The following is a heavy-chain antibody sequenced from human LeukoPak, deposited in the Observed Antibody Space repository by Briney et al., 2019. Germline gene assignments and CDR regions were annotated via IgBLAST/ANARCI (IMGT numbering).Heavy chain of an antibody. CDR2: ISGSGGST. J-gene: IGHJ4*02. Sequence: GGSLRLSCAASGFTFSSYAMSWVRQAPGKGLEWVSAISGSGGSTYYADSVKGRFTISRDNSKNTLYLQMNSLRAEDTAVYYCVKTLGWYGDYFDYWGQGTLVTVSS. D-gene: IGHD6-19*01. CDR1: GFTFSSYA. CDR3: VKTLGWYGDYFDY. V-gene: IGHV3-23*01.